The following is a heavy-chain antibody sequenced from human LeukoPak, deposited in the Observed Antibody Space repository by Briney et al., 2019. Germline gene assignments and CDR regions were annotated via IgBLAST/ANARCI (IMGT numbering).Heavy chain of an antibody. V-gene: IGHV3-9*01. D-gene: IGHD3-10*01. J-gene: IGHJ4*02. CDR3: AKDIRGAYYYGSGSLNFDY. CDR2: ISWNSGSI. Sequence: GGSLRLSCAASGFTFDDYAMHWVGQAPGKGVEGVSGISWNSGSIGYADSVKGRFTISREKDKNSLYVQMNSQRGEDTALYYCAKDIRGAYYYGSGSLNFDYWGQGTLVTVSS. CDR1: GFTFDDYA.